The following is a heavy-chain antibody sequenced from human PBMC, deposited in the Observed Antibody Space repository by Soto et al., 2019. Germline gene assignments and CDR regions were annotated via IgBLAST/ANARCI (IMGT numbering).Heavy chain of an antibody. D-gene: IGHD5-12*01. CDR3: ARAGPKWPPYYYYYMDV. Sequence: GASVKVSCKASGGTFSSYAISWVRQAPGQGLEWMGGIIPIFGTANYAQKFQGRVTITADESTSTAYMELSSLRSEDTAVYYCARAGPKWPPYYYYYMDVWGKGTTVTVSS. CDR1: GGTFSSYA. J-gene: IGHJ6*03. CDR2: IIPIFGTA. V-gene: IGHV1-69*13.